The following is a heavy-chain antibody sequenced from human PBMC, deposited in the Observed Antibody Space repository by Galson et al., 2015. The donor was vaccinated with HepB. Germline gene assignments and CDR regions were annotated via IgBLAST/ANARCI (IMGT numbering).Heavy chain of an antibody. J-gene: IGHJ6*02. CDR3: ASRYCSSTSCYPYYYYYGMDV. V-gene: IGHV1-69*13. Sequence: SVKVSCKASGGTFSSYAISWVRQAPGQGLEWMGGIIPIFGTANYAQKFQGRVTITADESTSTAYMELSSLRSEDAAVYYCASRYCSSTSCYPYYYYYGMDVWGQGTTVTVSS. CDR1: GGTFSSYA. CDR2: IIPIFGTA. D-gene: IGHD2-2*01.